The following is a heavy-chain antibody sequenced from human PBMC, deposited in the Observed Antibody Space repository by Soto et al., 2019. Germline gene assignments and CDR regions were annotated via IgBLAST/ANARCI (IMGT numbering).Heavy chain of an antibody. CDR1: GFTFSSYY. CDR3: AGGSGWLFDS. CDR2: IKQDGSEK. D-gene: IGHD6-19*01. Sequence: EVQLVESGGGLVQPGGSLRLCCAASGFTFSSYYMTWVRQAPGKGLEWVANIKQDGSEKFYVDSVKGRFSISRDNAKNSLYLQMNSLRAEDTAVYYCAGGSGWLFDSWGQGTLVTVSS. J-gene: IGHJ5*01. V-gene: IGHV3-7*03.